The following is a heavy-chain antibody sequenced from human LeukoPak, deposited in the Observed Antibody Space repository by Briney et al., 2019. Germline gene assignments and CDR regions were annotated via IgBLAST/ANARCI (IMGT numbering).Heavy chain of an antibody. Sequence: MPSQTLSLTCTVSGDSISSGDYYWSWIRQPPGKGLEWIAYIYYSGSTYYNPSLKSRVTMSVDASKNQFSLKLSSVTAADTAVYYCARVTGDSSGYYYFDYWGQGTLVTVSS. CDR1: GDSISSGDYY. V-gene: IGHV4-30-4*08. J-gene: IGHJ4*02. CDR3: ARVTGDSSGYYYFDY. CDR2: IYYSGST. D-gene: IGHD3-22*01.